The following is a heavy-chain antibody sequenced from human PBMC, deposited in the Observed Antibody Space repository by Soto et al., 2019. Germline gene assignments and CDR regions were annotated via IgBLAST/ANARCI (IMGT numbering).Heavy chain of an antibody. Sequence: PGGSLRLSCAASGFSFSSYWMSWVRQATGKGLEWVSLMHRGGSTDNADSVKGRFTTSRDKSKNTLYLHMNGLRVEDTAVYYCARVNTTLVDHFDCWGQGTLVTVSS. V-gene: IGHV3-53*01. CDR1: GFSFSSYW. D-gene: IGHD5-18*01. CDR2: MHRGGST. CDR3: ARVNTTLVDHFDC. J-gene: IGHJ4*02.